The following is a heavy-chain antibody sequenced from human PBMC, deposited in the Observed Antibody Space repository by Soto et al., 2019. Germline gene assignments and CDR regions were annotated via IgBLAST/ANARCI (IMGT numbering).Heavy chain of an antibody. CDR2: IYYSGST. CDR3: ARHNGGYYGSGSYYNEVGWFDP. CDR1: GGSISSSNW. V-gene: IGHV4-59*08. J-gene: IGHJ5*02. D-gene: IGHD3-10*01. Sequence: SETLSLTCAVSGGSISSSNWLSWIRQPPGKGLEWIGYIYYSGSTNYNPSLKSRVTISVDTSKNQFSLKLSSVTAADTAVYYCARHNGGYYGSGSYYNEVGWFDPWGQGTLVTVSS.